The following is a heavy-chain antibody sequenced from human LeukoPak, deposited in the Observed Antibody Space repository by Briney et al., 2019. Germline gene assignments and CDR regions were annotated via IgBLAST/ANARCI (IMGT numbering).Heavy chain of an antibody. V-gene: IGHV3-66*01. CDR3: ARAHDRGYYYGFDY. CDR1: GFTVSNNY. D-gene: IGHD3-22*01. CDR2: IYSGGNT. Sequence: PGGSLRLSCAASGFTVSNNYMSWVRQAPGKGLEWVSVIYSGGNTYYADSVKDRFTMYRDNPKNPLYLQMNGLRAEATAVYYCARAHDRGYYYGFDYWGQGTLVTVSS. J-gene: IGHJ4*02.